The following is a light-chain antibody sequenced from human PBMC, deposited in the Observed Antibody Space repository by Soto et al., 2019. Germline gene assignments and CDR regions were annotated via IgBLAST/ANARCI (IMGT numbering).Light chain of an antibody. CDR3: RQYGSSGT. V-gene: IGKV3-20*01. CDR1: QSVSNNY. J-gene: IGKJ1*01. Sequence: EIVLTQSPGSLYLFPGKISNLSCRASQSVSNNYLAWYQQKPGQSPRLLIYGESNRDTGITDRLSGSGSGTDFTLTISRLEPEDFAVYYCRQYGSSGTVGQVTKVEIK. CDR2: GES.